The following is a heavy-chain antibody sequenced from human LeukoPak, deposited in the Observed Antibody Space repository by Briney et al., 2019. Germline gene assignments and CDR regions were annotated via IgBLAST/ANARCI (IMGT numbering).Heavy chain of an antibody. D-gene: IGHD3-22*01. Sequence: TGGSLRLSCAASGFTFSSYAMSWVRQAPGKGLEWVSAISGSGGSTYYADSGKGRFTISRDDSKNTLYLQMNSLRAEDAAVYYCAKGAMIVVVKTLPDYWGQGTLVTVSS. CDR3: AKGAMIVVVKTLPDY. V-gene: IGHV3-23*01. CDR1: GFTFSSYA. J-gene: IGHJ4*02. CDR2: ISGSGGST.